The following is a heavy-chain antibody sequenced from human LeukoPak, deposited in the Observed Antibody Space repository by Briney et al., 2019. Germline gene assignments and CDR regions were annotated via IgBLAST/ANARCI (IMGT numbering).Heavy chain of an antibody. CDR2: MNPNSGNT. CDR3: ARDRHLLREDAFDI. Sequence: ASVKVSCKASGYTFTSYDINWVRQATGQGLEWMGWMNPNSGNTGYAQKFQGRVTMTRNTSISTAYMELSSLRSEDTAVYYCARDRHLLREDAFDIWGQGQWSPSLQ. V-gene: IGHV1-8*01. J-gene: IGHJ3*02. CDR1: GYTFTSYD.